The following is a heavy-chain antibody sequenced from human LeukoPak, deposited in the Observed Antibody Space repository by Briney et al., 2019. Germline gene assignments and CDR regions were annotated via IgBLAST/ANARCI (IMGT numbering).Heavy chain of an antibody. J-gene: IGHJ4*02. V-gene: IGHV2-5*01. CDR1: GFSLSASGVG. Sequence: SGPTLVKPTQTLTLTCTFSGFSLSASGVGVGWIRQPPGKALEWLALIYWNDDKRYSPSLKSRLTITKDTSKNQVVLTMTNMDPVDTATYYCAHTIRQYYQSSGYLDYWGQGALVTVSS. CDR3: AHTIRQYYQSSGYLDY. CDR2: IYWNDDK. D-gene: IGHD3-22*01.